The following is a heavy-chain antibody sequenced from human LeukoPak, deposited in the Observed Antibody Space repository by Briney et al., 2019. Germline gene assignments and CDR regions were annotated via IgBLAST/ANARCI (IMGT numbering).Heavy chain of an antibody. CDR1: DGSISSHY. Sequence: SETLSLTCTVSDGSISSHYWSWIRQPPGKGLEWMGFIYYSGSTNYNPSLKSRVSISVDTSKNQLSLKVSSVSAADTAVYYCARGKIAGGSDGAFDIWGQGTKVTVSS. D-gene: IGHD6-13*01. CDR2: IYYSGST. J-gene: IGHJ3*02. V-gene: IGHV4-59*11. CDR3: ARGKIAGGSDGAFDI.